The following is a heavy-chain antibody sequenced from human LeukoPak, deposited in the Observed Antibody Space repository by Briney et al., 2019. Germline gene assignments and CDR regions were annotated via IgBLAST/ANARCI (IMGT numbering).Heavy chain of an antibody. J-gene: IGHJ5*02. Sequence: GGSLRLSCAASGFTFSSYWMHWVRQAPGKGLEWVGRIKSNIDGGTTDYAAPVNGRFSISSDDSKNTLYLQMNSLKTEDTAIYYCTRGYCSGGGCSGFHNWFDPWGQGTLVTVSS. CDR2: IKSNIDGGTT. CDR1: GFTFSSYW. D-gene: IGHD2-15*01. CDR3: TRGYCSGGGCSGFHNWFDP. V-gene: IGHV3-15*01.